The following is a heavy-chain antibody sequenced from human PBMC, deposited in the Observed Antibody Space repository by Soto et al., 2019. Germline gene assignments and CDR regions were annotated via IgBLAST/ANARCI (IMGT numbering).Heavy chain of an antibody. CDR3: ARGRRTVAAPFRY. Sequence: PSETLSLTCAVYGGSFSGYYWSCIRQPPGKGLEWIGEINHSGSTNYNPSLNSRVTISVDTSKNQFSLKLSSVTAADTAVCYSARGRRTVAAPFRYWGQGTLVTVSS. J-gene: IGHJ4*02. D-gene: IGHD2-15*01. V-gene: IGHV4-34*01. CDR1: GGSFSGYY. CDR2: INHSGST.